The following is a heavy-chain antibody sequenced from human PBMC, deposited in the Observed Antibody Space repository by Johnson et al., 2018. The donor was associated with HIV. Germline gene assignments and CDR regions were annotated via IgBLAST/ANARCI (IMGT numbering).Heavy chain of an antibody. V-gene: IGHV3-15*01. Sequence: VQLVESGGGLVNPGGSLRLSCAASGFSFSDYYMSWIRQAPGTGLEWVGRIKRKTDGGATDYAAPVKGRFTISRDDSKDTLYLQMNSLKTEDTAVYYCATEAGIELWLIDAFDLWGQGTMVTVSS. J-gene: IGHJ3*01. D-gene: IGHD5-18*01. CDR1: GFSFSDYY. CDR3: ATEAGIELWLIDAFDL. CDR2: IKRKTDGGAT.